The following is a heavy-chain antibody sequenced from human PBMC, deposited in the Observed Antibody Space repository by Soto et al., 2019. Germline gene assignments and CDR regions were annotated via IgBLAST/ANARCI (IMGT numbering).Heavy chain of an antibody. D-gene: IGHD6-19*01. Sequence: SETLSLTCTVSGGSISSYYWSWIRQSPGKGLEWIGYISYSGSTKYNPSLKSRVTISVDTSKNQFSLKLSSLRSEDTAAYYCASSETGIAVASLGGYWGQGTLVTVSS. CDR1: GGSISSYY. CDR2: ISYSGST. J-gene: IGHJ4*02. CDR3: ASSETGIAVASLGGY. V-gene: IGHV4-59*01.